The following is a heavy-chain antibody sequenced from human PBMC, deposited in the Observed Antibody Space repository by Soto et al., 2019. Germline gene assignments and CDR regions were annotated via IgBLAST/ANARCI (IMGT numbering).Heavy chain of an antibody. V-gene: IGHV1-18*01. Sequence: QVQLVQSGAEVKKPGASVKVSCKASGYTFTSYGISWVRQAPGQGLEWMGWINAYNGNTNYAQKLQGRVTMTTDTSTSTAYVELRRRRSDDTAAYDCARALPPFDPWGQGTLVTLSS. CDR2: INAYNGNT. J-gene: IGHJ5*02. CDR1: GYTFTSYG. CDR3: ARALPPFDP.